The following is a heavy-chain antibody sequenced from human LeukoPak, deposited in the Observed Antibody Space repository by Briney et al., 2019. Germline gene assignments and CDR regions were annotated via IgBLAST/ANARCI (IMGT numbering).Heavy chain of an antibody. CDR3: ARDPPPYDIVVVPAAPPDYYYYGMDV. CDR1: GGTFSSYA. J-gene: IGHJ6*04. V-gene: IGHV1-69*06. CDR2: IIPIFGTA. Sequence: ASVKVSCKASGGTFSSYAISWVRQAPGQGLEWMGGIIPIFGTANYAQKFQGRVTITADKSTSTAYMELSSLRPEDTAVYYCARDPPPYDIVVVPAAPPDYYYYGMDVWGKGTTVTVSS. D-gene: IGHD2-2*01.